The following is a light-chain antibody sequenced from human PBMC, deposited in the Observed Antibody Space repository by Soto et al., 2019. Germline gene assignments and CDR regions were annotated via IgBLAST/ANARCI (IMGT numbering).Light chain of an antibody. CDR1: QGISSN. Sequence: IPLTQAPSSLSAPVGHRVTITCRASQGISSNLAWYHQKPGKAPKLLISAASTLQSRVPSRFSPSGSGTDFTLTISSLQPESFATYYCQQLNSYPRTFGQGTKVEIK. CDR2: AAS. CDR3: QQLNSYPRT. V-gene: IGKV1-9*01. J-gene: IGKJ1*01.